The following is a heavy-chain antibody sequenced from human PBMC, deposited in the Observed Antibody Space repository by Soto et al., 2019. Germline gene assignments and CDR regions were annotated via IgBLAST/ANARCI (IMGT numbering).Heavy chain of an antibody. Sequence: PSETLSLTCCFSGGSISSGAYSWSWLRQPPGKGLEWIGYIYHSTRPYYNPSLTSRVTISVDRSKNQFSLKLSSVTAADTAVYYCATDEYYYDSSGYYYMPGDTFDIWGQGTMVTVSS. CDR1: GGSISSGAYS. J-gene: IGHJ3*02. CDR2: IYHSTRP. CDR3: ATDEYYYDSSGYYYMPGDTFDI. V-gene: IGHV4-30-2*01. D-gene: IGHD3-22*01.